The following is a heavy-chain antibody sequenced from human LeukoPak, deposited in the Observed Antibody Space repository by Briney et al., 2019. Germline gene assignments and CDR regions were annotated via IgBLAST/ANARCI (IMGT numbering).Heavy chain of an antibody. Sequence: PGGSLRLSCAASGFTFSSYGMHWVRQAPGKGLEWVAFIRYDGSNKYYADSVKGRFTISRDNSKNTLYLQMNSLRAEDTAVYYCARVRGARGMVRGAHFDPWGQGTLVTVSS. D-gene: IGHD3-10*01. CDR2: IRYDGSNK. CDR1: GFTFSSYG. V-gene: IGHV3-30*02. CDR3: ARVRGARGMVRGAHFDP. J-gene: IGHJ5*02.